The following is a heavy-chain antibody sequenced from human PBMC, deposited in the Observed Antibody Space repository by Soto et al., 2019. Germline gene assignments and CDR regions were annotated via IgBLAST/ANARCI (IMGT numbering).Heavy chain of an antibody. J-gene: IGHJ4*02. D-gene: IGHD4-17*01. V-gene: IGHV3-53*01. CDR2: IYSGGST. CDR1: GFTVSSNY. Sequence: PGGSLRLSCAASGFTVSSNYMSWVRQAPGKGLEWVSVIYSGGSTYYADSVKGRFTISRDNSKNTLYLQMNSLRAEDTAVYYCAREGHDYGDYESDYWGQGTLVTVSS. CDR3: AREGHDYGDYESDY.